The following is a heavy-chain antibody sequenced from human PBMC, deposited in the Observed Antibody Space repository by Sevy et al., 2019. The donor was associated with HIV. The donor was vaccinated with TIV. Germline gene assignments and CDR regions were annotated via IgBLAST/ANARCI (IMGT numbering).Heavy chain of an antibody. CDR1: GGSTSGYY. CDR2: SYYSGYN. Sequence: SETLSLTCTVSGGSTSGYYGSWVRQLPGKGLEWVGYSYYSGYNNYYPSPKSRVTISVDTSTNQASLNLTSVTAADTAVYYCARSQQFLDYVLGFDPWGQGTLVTVSS. CDR3: ARSQQFLDYVLGFDP. D-gene: IGHD3-16*01. J-gene: IGHJ5*02. V-gene: IGHV4-59*01.